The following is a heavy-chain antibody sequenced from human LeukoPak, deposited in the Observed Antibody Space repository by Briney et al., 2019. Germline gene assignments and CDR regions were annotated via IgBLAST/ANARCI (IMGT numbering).Heavy chain of an antibody. J-gene: IGHJ5*02. Sequence: GGSLRLSCAASGFTFSDYYMSWIRQAPGKGLEWVSYISSSGSTIYYADSVKGRFTISRDNAKNSLYLQMNSLRAEDTAVYYCAGQHRSGWFDPWGQGTLVTVSS. D-gene: IGHD6-25*01. CDR1: GFTFSDYY. V-gene: IGHV3-11*01. CDR2: ISSSGSTI. CDR3: AGQHRSGWFDP.